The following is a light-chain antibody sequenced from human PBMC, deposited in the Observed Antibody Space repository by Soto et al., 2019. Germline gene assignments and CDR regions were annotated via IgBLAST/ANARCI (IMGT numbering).Light chain of an antibody. V-gene: IGKV1-39*01. Sequence: TQVTQSTSSVSASVEDSITITCRASQSISSYLNWYQQKSGKAPKLLIYDASTLHSGVPSRFSGGGSGTDFTLTISSLQPEDFATYYCQQVNVYPSTFAGGTKVDIK. CDR2: DAS. J-gene: IGKJ4*01. CDR1: QSISSY. CDR3: QQVNVYPST.